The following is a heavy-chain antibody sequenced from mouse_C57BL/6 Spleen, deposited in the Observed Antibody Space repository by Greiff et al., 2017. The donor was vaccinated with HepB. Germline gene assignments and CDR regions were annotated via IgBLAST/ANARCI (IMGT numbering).Heavy chain of an antibody. CDR3: TSKDEGNYVGDYYAMYY. CDR2: IDPETGGT. D-gene: IGHD2-1*01. Sequence: VKVVESGAELVRPGASVTLSCKASGYTFTDYEMHWVKQTTVHGLEWIGVIDPETGGTAYNQKFKGQALLTADKSSSTAYMELRSLTSEDSAVYYCTSKDEGNYVGDYYAMYYWGQGTSVTVSS. V-gene: IGHV1-15*01. J-gene: IGHJ4*01. CDR1: GYTFTDYE.